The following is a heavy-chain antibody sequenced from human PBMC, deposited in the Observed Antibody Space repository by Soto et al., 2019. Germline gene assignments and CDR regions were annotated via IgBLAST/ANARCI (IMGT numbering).Heavy chain of an antibody. D-gene: IGHD5-12*01. CDR3: ARERNGYNSIFDY. V-gene: IGHV3-11*05. J-gene: IGHJ4*02. Sequence: GGSLRLSCAASGFTVSSNFMSWVRQAPEKGQEWVSYISSTGSYTNYADSVRGRFTISRDNAKNSLYLQMNSPRAEDTAVYYCARERNGYNSIFDYWGQGTLVSSPQ. CDR2: ISSTGSYT. CDR1: GFTVSSNF.